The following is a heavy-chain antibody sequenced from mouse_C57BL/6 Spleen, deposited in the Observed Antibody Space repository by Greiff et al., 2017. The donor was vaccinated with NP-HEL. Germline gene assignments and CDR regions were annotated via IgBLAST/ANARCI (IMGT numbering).Heavy chain of an antibody. J-gene: IGHJ4*01. CDR1: GYTFTSYW. D-gene: IGHD2-5*01. CDR2: INPSNGGT. CDR3: AREAYYSNYVDYAMDY. Sequence: QVQLQQPGTELVKPGASVKLSCKASGYTFTSYWMHWVKQRPGQGLEWIGNINPSNGGTNYNEKFKSKATLTVDKSSSTAYMQLSSLTSEDSAVYYCAREAYYSNYVDYAMDYWGQGTSVTVSS. V-gene: IGHV1-53*01.